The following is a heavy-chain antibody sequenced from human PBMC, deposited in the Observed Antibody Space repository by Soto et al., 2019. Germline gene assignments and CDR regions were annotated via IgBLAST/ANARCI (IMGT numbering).Heavy chain of an antibody. CDR3: ARDRMEQWLERDFALPNY. V-gene: IGHV3-33*01. J-gene: IGHJ4*02. CDR1: GFTFSSYG. CDR2: IWYDGSNK. D-gene: IGHD6-19*01. Sequence: GGSLRLSCAASGFTFSSYGMHWVRQAPGKGLEWVAVIWYDGSNKYYADSVKGRFTISRDNSKNTLYLQMNSLRAEDTAGYYCARDRMEQWLERDFALPNYWGQGTLVTVSS.